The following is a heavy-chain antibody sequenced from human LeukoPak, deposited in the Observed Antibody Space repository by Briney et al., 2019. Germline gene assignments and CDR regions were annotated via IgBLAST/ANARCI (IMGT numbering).Heavy chain of an antibody. D-gene: IGHD3-22*01. CDR2: ISGSGDYT. CDR3: AKDGLYYDGSAQLYYFDY. Sequence: GGSLRLSCAASGFTFSGYAMTWVRPAQGKGLEWVSSISGSGDYTYYIDSVKGRFTISRDNSKNILYLQMNSLRGEDTALYYCAKDGLYYDGSAQLYYFDYWGQGTLVAVSS. J-gene: IGHJ4*02. CDR1: GFTFSGYA. V-gene: IGHV3-23*01.